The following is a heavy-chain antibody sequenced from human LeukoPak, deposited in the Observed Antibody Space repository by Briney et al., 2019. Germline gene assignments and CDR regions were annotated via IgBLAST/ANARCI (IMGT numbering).Heavy chain of an antibody. V-gene: IGHV3-21*01. Sequence: GGSLRLSCAASGFTFSSYMMNWVRQAPGKGLEWVSSINSGSTYTYYTESVKGRFTVSRDNAKNSLFLQMNSLRAEDTAIYYCARSLTTLTYEGYRGQGTLVTVSS. CDR3: ARSLTTLTYEGY. CDR1: GFTFSSYM. J-gene: IGHJ4*02. D-gene: IGHD1-1*01. CDR2: INSGSTYT.